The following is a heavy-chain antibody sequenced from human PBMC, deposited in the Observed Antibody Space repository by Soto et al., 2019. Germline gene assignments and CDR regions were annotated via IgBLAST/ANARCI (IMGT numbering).Heavy chain of an antibody. V-gene: IGHV3-23*01. J-gene: IGHJ4*02. CDR3: AKAYFVWSSEQPYYFDY. D-gene: IGHD3-16*01. CDR2: ISGSGGRS. Sequence: EVQLLDSGEGLVQPGGSLRLSCAASGFTFSNYAMTWVRQGPGKGLAWVSGISGSGGRSYFADSVKGRFTISRDNSKSTLYLQTNSLRAEDTAVYYCAKAYFVWSSEQPYYFDYWGQGTLVTVSS. CDR1: GFTFSNYA.